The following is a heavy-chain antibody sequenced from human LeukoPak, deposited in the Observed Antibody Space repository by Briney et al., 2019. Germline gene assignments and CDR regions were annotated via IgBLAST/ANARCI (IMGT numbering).Heavy chain of an antibody. CDR2: IKQDGSEK. D-gene: IGHD2-21*02. V-gene: IGHV3-7*01. CDR3: ARYCGGDCYQYYFDY. J-gene: IGHJ4*02. Sequence: GGSLRLSCAASGFTFSSYWMSWVRQAPGKGLEWVANIKQDGSEKYYVDSVKGRFTISRDNAKNSLYLQMNSLRAEDTAVYYCARYCGGDCYQYYFDYWGQGTLVTVSS. CDR1: GFTFSSYW.